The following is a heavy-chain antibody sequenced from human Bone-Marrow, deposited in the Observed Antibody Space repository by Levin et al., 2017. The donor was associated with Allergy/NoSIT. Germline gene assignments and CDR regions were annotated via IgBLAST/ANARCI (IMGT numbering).Heavy chain of an antibody. CDR3: AKGAGWVAGAVALI. Sequence: GESLKISCAASVFPFSRYAMIFVRPAPLKGLDWVSAISGSGTSTYYADSVKGRFTISRDNSMTTLYLQMNSLRAEDTAVYYCAKGAGWVAGAVALIWGQGTLVTVSS. J-gene: IGHJ4*02. CDR1: VFPFSRYA. D-gene: IGHD6-19*01. CDR2: ISGSGTST. V-gene: IGHV3-23*01.